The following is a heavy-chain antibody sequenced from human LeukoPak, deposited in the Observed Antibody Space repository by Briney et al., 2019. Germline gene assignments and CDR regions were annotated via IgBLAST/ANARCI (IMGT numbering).Heavy chain of an antibody. CDR2: IRYDGSNK. D-gene: IGHD4-23*01. V-gene: IGHV3-30*02. Sequence: PGGSLRLSCAASGFTFSSYGMHWVRQAPAKGLEWVAFIRYDGSNKYYADSVKGRFTISRDNSKNTLYLQLNSLRAEDTAVYYCAGRLLVTNDYWGQGTLVTVSS. J-gene: IGHJ4*02. CDR1: GFTFSSYG. CDR3: AGRLLVTNDY.